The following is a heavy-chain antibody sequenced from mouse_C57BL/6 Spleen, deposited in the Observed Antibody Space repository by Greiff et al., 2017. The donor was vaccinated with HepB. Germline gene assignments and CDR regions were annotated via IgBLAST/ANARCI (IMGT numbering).Heavy chain of an antibody. Sequence: QVQLQQPGAELVKPGASVKLSCKASGYTFTSYWMHWVKQRPGRGLEWIGRIDPNSGGTKYNEKFKSKATLTVDKPSSPAYMQLSSLTSEDTAVYYCARSLTTVVANRFAYWGQGTLVTVSA. CDR3: ARSLTTVVANRFAY. CDR1: GYTFTSYW. D-gene: IGHD1-1*01. V-gene: IGHV1-72*01. CDR2: IDPNSGGT. J-gene: IGHJ3*01.